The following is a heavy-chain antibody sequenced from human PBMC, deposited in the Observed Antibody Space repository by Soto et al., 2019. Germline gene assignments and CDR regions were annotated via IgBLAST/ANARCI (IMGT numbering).Heavy chain of an antibody. CDR1: GFTFSSYE. J-gene: IGHJ4*02. CDR3: ARDRYSSGWHPFDY. D-gene: IGHD6-19*01. CDR2: ISSSGSTI. Sequence: EVQLVESGGGLVQPGGSLRLSCAASGFTFSSYEMNWVRQAPGKGLEWVSYISSSGSTIYYADSVKGRFTISRDNAKNSLYLQMNSLRAEDTAVYYCARDRYSSGWHPFDYWGQGALVTVSS. V-gene: IGHV3-48*03.